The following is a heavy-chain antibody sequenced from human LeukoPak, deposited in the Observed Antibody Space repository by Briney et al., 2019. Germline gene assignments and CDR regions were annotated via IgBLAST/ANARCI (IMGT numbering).Heavy chain of an antibody. CDR2: ISGSGGST. V-gene: IGHV3-23*01. Sequence: GGSLRLSCAASGFTFSSYAMSWVRQAPGKGLEWVSAISGSGGSTYYADSVKGRFTISRDNAKNSLYLQMNSLRAEDTALYYCANAGGSTDYGDYDDAFDIWGQGTMVTVSS. J-gene: IGHJ3*02. D-gene: IGHD4-17*01. CDR1: GFTFSSYA. CDR3: ANAGGSTDYGDYDDAFDI.